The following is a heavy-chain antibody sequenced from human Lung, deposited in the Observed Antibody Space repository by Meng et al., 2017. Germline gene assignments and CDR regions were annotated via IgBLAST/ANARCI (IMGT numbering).Heavy chain of an antibody. CDR1: GYTFAAYW. Sequence: QGQRVQSGPEVKKPGASVKLSCKPSGYTFAAYWIHWLRRAPGQGLEWMGRIDPNNDHTQYAQNFQGRVTMTSDTSISTVYMELNGLRSDDTAVYYCARDEDISAAGKLFSDYWGQGTLVTVSS. D-gene: IGHD6-13*01. J-gene: IGHJ4*02. CDR2: IDPNNDHT. CDR3: ARDEDISAAGKLFSDY. V-gene: IGHV1-2*06.